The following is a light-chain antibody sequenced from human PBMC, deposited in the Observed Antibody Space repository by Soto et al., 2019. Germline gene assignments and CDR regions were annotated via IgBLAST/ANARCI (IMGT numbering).Light chain of an antibody. Sequence: EIVMTQSQATLSVSPGERATLSCRASQSVRSNLACYQQKPGQAPRLLIYGASTRDTGIPARFSGSGSGTEFTLTISSLQSEDFEVYYCQQYNIWTTMYTGGQGTKLELK. V-gene: IGKV3-15*01. J-gene: IGKJ2*01. CDR3: QQYNIWTTMYT. CDR1: QSVRSN. CDR2: GAS.